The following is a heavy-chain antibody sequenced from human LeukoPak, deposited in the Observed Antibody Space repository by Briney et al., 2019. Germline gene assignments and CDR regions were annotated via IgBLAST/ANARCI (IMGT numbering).Heavy chain of an antibody. J-gene: IGHJ4*02. Sequence: PSETLSLTCAVYGGSFSGYYWIWIRQPPGKGLEWIGEINHSGSTNYNPSLKSRVTISVDTSKNQFSLKLSSVTAADTAVYYCARAGYCSSTSCYYLYWGQGTLVTVSS. V-gene: IGHV4-34*01. CDR1: GGSFSGYY. CDR2: INHSGST. D-gene: IGHD2-2*01. CDR3: ARAGYCSSTSCYYLY.